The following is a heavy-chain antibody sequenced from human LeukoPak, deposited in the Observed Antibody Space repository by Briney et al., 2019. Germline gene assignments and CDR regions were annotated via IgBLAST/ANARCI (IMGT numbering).Heavy chain of an antibody. Sequence: PGGSLRLSCAASGFTFSSYGMRWVRQAPGKGLEWVAFIRYDGSNKYYADSVKGRFTISRDNAKNTLYLQMNSLRAEDTAVYYCARGNIAAAGFDAFDIWGQGTMVTVSS. D-gene: IGHD6-13*01. CDR1: GFTFSSYG. CDR2: IRYDGSNK. J-gene: IGHJ3*02. CDR3: ARGNIAAAGFDAFDI. V-gene: IGHV3-30*02.